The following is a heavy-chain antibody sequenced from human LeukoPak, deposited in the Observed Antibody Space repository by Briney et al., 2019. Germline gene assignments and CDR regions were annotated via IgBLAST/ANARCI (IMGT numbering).Heavy chain of an antibody. D-gene: IGHD3-10*01. J-gene: IGHJ3*02. CDR2: IYTSGNT. V-gene: IGHV4-61*02. CDR3: ARETLLLWFGELLNDAFDI. CDR1: GGSISSGSFY. Sequence: SETLSLTCTVSGGSISSGSFYWSWIRQPAGKGLEWIGRIYTSGNTNYNPSLKSRVTISVDTSKNQFSLKLSSVTAADTAVYYCARETLLLWFGELLNDAFDIWGQGTMVTVSS.